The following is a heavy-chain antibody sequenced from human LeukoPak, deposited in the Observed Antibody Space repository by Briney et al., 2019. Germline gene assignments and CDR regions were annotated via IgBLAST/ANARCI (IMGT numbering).Heavy chain of an antibody. CDR3: ARVDTAMALDAFDI. Sequence: SETLSLTCAVYGGSFSGYYWSWIRQPPGKGLEWIGNICHNVSTYYNPSLKSRVTISVDTSKNQFSLRLSSVTAADTAVYYCARVDTAMALDAFDIWGQGTMVTVSS. J-gene: IGHJ3*02. V-gene: IGHV4-34*01. CDR2: ICHNVST. D-gene: IGHD5-18*01. CDR1: GGSFSGYY.